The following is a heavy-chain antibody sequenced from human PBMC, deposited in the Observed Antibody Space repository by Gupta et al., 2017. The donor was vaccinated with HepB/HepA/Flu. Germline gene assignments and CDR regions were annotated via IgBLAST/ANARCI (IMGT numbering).Heavy chain of an antibody. CDR2: ST. CDR3: ARHLGTRVSQDEYFFYYYYMDV. J-gene: IGHJ6*03. Sequence: STNYNPSLKSRVTMSVDTSKNQFSLKLSSVTAADTAVYYCARHLGTRVSQDEYFFYYYYMDVWGKGTTVTVSS. V-gene: IGHV4-4*07. D-gene: IGHD6-13*01.